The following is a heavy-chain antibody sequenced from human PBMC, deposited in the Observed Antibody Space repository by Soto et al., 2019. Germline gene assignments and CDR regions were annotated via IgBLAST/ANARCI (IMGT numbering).Heavy chain of an antibody. J-gene: IGHJ6*03. V-gene: IGHV4-39*01. Sequence: SETLFLTCTVSGGSISSSSYYWGWIRQPPGKGLEWIGSIYYSGSTYYNPSLKSRVTISVDTSKNQFSLKLSSVTAADTAVYYCARHRITSSGSPSRYMDVWGKGTTVTVSS. D-gene: IGHD3-10*01. CDR2: IYYSGST. CDR1: GGSISSSSYY. CDR3: ARHRITSSGSPSRYMDV.